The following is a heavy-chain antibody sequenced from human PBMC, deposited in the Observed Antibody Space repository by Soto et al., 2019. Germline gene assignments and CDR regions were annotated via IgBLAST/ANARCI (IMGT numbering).Heavy chain of an antibody. CDR2: FDPEDGET. D-gene: IGHD2-15*01. V-gene: IGHV1-24*01. Sequence: QVQLVQSGAEVKKPGASVKVSCKVSGYTLTELSMHWVRQAPGKGLEWMGGFDPEDGETIYAQKFQGRVTMTEDTSTDTAYMELSSLRSEDTAVYYCATVGADALYCSGGSCYSYWFDPWGQGTLVTVSS. CDR3: ATVGADALYCSGGSCYSYWFDP. CDR1: GYTLTELS. J-gene: IGHJ5*02.